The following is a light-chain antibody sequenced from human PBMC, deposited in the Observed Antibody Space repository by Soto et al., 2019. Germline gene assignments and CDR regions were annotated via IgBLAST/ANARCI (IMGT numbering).Light chain of an antibody. J-gene: IGKJ5*01. CDR3: QRRSNFIT. CDR2: DAS. Sequence: EIVLTQSPATLSLSPGERATLSCRASQSVSSYLAWYQQKPGQAPTLLIYDASNRATGIPARFSGSGSGTDITPTSSSLEPEDFAVYCCQRRSNFITFGQGTRLEIK. CDR1: QSVSSY. V-gene: IGKV3-11*01.